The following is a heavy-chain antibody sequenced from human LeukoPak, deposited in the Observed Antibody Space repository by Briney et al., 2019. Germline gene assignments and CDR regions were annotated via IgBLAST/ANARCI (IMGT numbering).Heavy chain of an antibody. V-gene: IGHV3-74*01. J-gene: IGHJ5*02. CDR2: INSDGSST. D-gene: IGHD2-2*02. Sequence: GGSLRLSCAVSGFTFSGYWMHWVRQAPGKGLVWVSRINSDGSSTSYADSVKGRFTISRDNAKNTLYLQMNSLRAEDTAVYYCARGGGYCSSTSCYMLNWFDPWGQGTLVTVSS. CDR3: ARGGGYCSSTSCYMLNWFDP. CDR1: GFTFSGYW.